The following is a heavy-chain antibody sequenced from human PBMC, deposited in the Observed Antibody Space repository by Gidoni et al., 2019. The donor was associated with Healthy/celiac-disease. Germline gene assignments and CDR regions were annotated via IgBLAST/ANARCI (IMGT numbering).Heavy chain of an antibody. D-gene: IGHD6-13*01. CDR2: ISYDGSNK. CDR3: ARPGRAGAAAGPFDY. V-gene: IGHV3-30-3*01. Sequence: QVQLVESGGGVVQPGRSLRLSCAASGFTFSSYAMHWGRQAPGKGLEWVAVISYDGSNKYYADSVKGRFTISRDNSKNTLYLQMNSLRAEDTAVYYCARPGRAGAAAGPFDYWGQGTLVTVSS. J-gene: IGHJ4*02. CDR1: GFTFSSYA.